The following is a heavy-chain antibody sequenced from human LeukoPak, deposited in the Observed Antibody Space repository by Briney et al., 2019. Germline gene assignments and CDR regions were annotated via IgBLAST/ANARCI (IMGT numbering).Heavy chain of an antibody. CDR1: GFPFSSYW. CDR2: INSDGSST. V-gene: IGHV3-74*01. Sequence: GSLRLSCAASGFPFSSYWMHWVRQAPGKGLVWVSRINSDGSSTSYADSVKGRFTISRDNAKNTLYLQMNSLRAEDTAVYYCARDRRWDYYDSSGYYDYWGQGTLVTVSS. J-gene: IGHJ4*02. CDR3: ARDRRWDYYDSSGYYDY. D-gene: IGHD3-22*01.